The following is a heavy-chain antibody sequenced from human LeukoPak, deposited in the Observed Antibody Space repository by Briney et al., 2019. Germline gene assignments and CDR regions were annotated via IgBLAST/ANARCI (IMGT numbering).Heavy chain of an antibody. CDR1: GYTFTGYY. Sequence: ASVKVSCKASGYTFTGYYMHWVRQAPGQGLEWMGWINPNSGGTNYAQKFQGWVTMTRDTSISTAYMELSRLRSDDTAVYYCARVASGSHYNFDYWGQGTLVTVSS. D-gene: IGHD3-10*01. CDR2: INPNSGGT. J-gene: IGHJ4*02. V-gene: IGHV1-2*04. CDR3: ARVASGSHYNFDY.